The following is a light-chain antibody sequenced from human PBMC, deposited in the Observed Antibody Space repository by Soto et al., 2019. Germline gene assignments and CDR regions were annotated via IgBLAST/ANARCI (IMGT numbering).Light chain of an antibody. J-gene: IGKJ1*01. CDR3: QHRIRCPWT. V-gene: IGKV3-11*01. CDR2: DAS. CDR1: QRVSSY. Sequence: EIVLTQSPATLSLSPGESATLSCRASQRVSSYLAWYQQKPGQAPRLLIYDASTRAAGIPARFSGSGSGTVFTLSSSMLDPEYFAFYYHQHRIRCPWTFGHGTKVEIK.